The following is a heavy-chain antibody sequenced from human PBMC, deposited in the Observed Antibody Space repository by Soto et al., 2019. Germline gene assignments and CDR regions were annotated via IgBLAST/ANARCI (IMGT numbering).Heavy chain of an antibody. CDR3: ARFHYYGSGRSNYCMDV. V-gene: IGHV4-4*02. CDR2: IYHSGST. Sequence: QVQLQESGPGLVKPSGTLSLTCAVSSGSISSSNWWSWVRQPPGKGLEWIGEIYHSGSTNYNPSLNNRVTLSVDKSQFQFSLEVSTVTAANTAMYYCARFHYYGSGRSNYCMDVWGKGTTVTVSS. D-gene: IGHD3-10*01. J-gene: IGHJ6*03. CDR1: SGSISSSNW.